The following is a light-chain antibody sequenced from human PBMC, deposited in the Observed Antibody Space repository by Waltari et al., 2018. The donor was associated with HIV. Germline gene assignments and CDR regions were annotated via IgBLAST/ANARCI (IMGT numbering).Light chain of an antibody. CDR2: DNN. Sequence: QSVLTQPPSVSAAPGKKVTISCSGRSSTIGKNSVSWYQQLPGTAPKLLIYDNNKRPSGIPDRFSGSKSGTSATLGITGLQTGDEADYYCGTWDSSLSADVFGGGTKLTVL. CDR3: GTWDSSLSADV. V-gene: IGLV1-51*01. J-gene: IGLJ3*02. CDR1: SSTIGKNS.